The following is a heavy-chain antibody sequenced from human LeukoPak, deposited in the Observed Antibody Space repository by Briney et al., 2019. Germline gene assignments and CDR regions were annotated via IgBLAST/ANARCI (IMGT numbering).Heavy chain of an antibody. CDR1: GFTFSDYW. CDR2: INSDGSSA. J-gene: IGHJ4*02. V-gene: IGHV3-74*01. D-gene: IGHD6-19*01. Sequence: GGSLRLSCAASGFTFSDYWIHWVRQAPGKGLVWVSHINSDGSSATYADSVKGRLTISRDNAKNTVYLQMKSLRAEDTAVYYCARGGVGCFDYWGQGALVTVSS. CDR3: ARGGVGCFDY.